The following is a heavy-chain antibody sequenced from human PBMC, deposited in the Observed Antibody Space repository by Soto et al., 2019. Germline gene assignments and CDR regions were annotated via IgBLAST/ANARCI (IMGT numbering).Heavy chain of an antibody. Sequence: ASVKVSFTASGYTFTSYYMHWVRQAPGQGLEWMGIINPSGGSTSYAQKFQGRVTMTRDTSTSTVYMELSSLRSEDTAVYYCARGLAAAGSAFDIWGQGTMVTVSS. D-gene: IGHD6-13*01. V-gene: IGHV1-46*03. CDR1: GYTFTSYY. J-gene: IGHJ3*02. CDR2: INPSGGST. CDR3: ARGLAAAGSAFDI.